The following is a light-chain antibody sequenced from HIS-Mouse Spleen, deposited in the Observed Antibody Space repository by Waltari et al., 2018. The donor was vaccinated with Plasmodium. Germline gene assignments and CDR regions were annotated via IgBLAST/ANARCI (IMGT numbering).Light chain of an antibody. CDR3: YSTDSSGNHRV. Sequence: SYELTQPPSVSVSPGQTARINCSGDALPKKYASLSQQKSGQAPVLVIYEDSKRPSGIPERFSGSSSGTMATLTISGAQVEDEADYYCYSTDSSGNHRVFGGGTKLTVL. CDR2: EDS. CDR1: ALPKKY. V-gene: IGLV3-10*01. J-gene: IGLJ3*02.